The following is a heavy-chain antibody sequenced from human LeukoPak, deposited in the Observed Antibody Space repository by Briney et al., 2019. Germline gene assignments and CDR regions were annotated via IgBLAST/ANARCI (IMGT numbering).Heavy chain of an antibody. V-gene: IGHV3-48*03. D-gene: IGHD1-1*01. Sequence: PGGSLRLSCAASGFTFSSYEMNWVRQAPGKGLEWVSYISSSGSTIYYADSVKGRFTISRDNAKKTLYLQMNSLRAEDTAVYYCARASIWNDADFEYWGQGTLVTVSS. CDR3: ARASIWNDADFEY. J-gene: IGHJ4*02. CDR2: ISSSGSTI. CDR1: GFTFSSYE.